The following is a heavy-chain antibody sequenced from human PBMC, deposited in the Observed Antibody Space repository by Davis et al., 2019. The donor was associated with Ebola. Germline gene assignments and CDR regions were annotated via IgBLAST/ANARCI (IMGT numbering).Heavy chain of an antibody. D-gene: IGHD3-9*01. CDR3: ARGGRWYDIMTEASVMDV. CDR1: GYTFTSYY. CDR2: INPSGGST. V-gene: IGHV1-46*01. Sequence: ASVKVSCKASGYTFTSYYMHWVRQAPGQGLEWMGIINPSGGSTSYAQKFQGRVTMTRDTSTSTVYMELSSLRHEDTAVYYCARGGRWYDIMTEASVMDVWGKGTTVTV. J-gene: IGHJ6*03.